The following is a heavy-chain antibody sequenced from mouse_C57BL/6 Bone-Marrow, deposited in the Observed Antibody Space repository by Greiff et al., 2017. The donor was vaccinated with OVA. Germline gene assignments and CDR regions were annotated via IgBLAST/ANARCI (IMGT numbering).Heavy chain of an antibody. CDR2: IYPSDSET. CDR3: ARFDLLWSFAY. D-gene: IGHD2-1*01. CDR1: GYTFTSYW. J-gene: IGHJ3*01. V-gene: IGHV1-61*01. Sequence: QVQLQQPGAELVRPGSSVKLSCKASGYTFTSYWMDWVKQRPGQGLEWIGNIYPSDSETHYNQKFKDKATLTVDKSSSTAYMQLSSLTSEDSAVYYCARFDLLWSFAYWGQGTLVTVAA.